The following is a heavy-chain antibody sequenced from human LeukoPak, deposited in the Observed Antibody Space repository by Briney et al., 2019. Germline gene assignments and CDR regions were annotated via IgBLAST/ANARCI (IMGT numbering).Heavy chain of an antibody. J-gene: IGHJ5*02. CDR3: AKGPAATKYNWFDP. V-gene: IGHV3-23*01. Sequence: GGSLRLSCAASEFTFSSYAMSWVRQAPGKGLEWVSAISGSGGSTYYADSVKGRFTISRDNSKNTLYLQMNSLRAEDTAVYYCAKGPAATKYNWFDPWGQGTLVTVSS. CDR1: EFTFSSYA. CDR2: ISGSGGST. D-gene: IGHD2-8*01.